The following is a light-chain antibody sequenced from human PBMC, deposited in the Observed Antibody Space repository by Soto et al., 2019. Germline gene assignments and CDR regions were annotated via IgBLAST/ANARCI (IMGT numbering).Light chain of an antibody. CDR3: QQYDNLPPCT. CDR2: DTS. J-gene: IGKJ2*02. CDR1: QSVSRF. V-gene: IGKV3-15*01. Sequence: EIVMTQSPATLSVSPGERVTLSCRASQSVSRFLAWYQQRPGQAPRLLIYDTSTRATGVPARFSGSGSGTEFSLPNSSLQSEDFAVYYCQQYDNLPPCTFGQGTKLEVK.